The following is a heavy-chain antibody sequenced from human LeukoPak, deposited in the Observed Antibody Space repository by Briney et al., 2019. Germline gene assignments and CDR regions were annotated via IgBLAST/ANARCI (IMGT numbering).Heavy chain of an antibody. CDR3: ARDRYNYHFDY. V-gene: IGHV4-4*07. D-gene: IGHD5-24*01. Sequence: SETLSLTCTFSGGSIRSYYWSWIRQPVGKGLEWIGRFYTSGSTYYNPSLKSRVTMSVDTSKNHFSLKLSSVTAADTALYYCARDRYNYHFDYWGQGTLVTVSS. J-gene: IGHJ4*02. CDR1: GGSIRSYY. CDR2: FYTSGST.